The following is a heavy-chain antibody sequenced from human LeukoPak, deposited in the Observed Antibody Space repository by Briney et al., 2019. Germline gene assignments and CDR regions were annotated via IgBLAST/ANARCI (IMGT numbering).Heavy chain of an antibody. CDR2: IYTSGST. V-gene: IGHV4-4*07. D-gene: IGHD3-9*01. CDR1: GGSISSYY. Sequence: PSETLSLTCTVSGGSISSYYWSWIRQPAGKGLEWIGRIYTSGSTNYNPSLKSRVTMSVDTSKNQFSLKLSSVTAADTAVYYCARATYDILTGYKFDPWGQGTLVTVSS. J-gene: IGHJ5*02. CDR3: ARATYDILTGYKFDP.